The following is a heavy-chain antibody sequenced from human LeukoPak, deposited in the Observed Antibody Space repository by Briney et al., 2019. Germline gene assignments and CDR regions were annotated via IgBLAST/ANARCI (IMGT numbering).Heavy chain of an antibody. D-gene: IGHD1-26*01. V-gene: IGHV1-18*01. CDR1: GYTFTSYG. CDR2: ISAYNGNT. Sequence: WASVKVSCKASGYTFTSYGISWVRQAPGQGLEWMGWISAYNGNTNYAQKLQGRVTMTTDTSTSTAYMELRSLRSDDTAVYYCARAFGGSYFRGGPLGPQNYFDHWGQGTLVTVSS. J-gene: IGHJ4*02. CDR3: ARAFGGSYFRGGPLGPQNYFDH.